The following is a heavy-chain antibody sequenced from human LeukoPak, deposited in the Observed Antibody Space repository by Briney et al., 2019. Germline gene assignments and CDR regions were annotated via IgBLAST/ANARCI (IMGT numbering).Heavy chain of an antibody. D-gene: IGHD3-10*01. CDR3: AKDRGSGTAGDY. CDR1: GFTSSSYG. V-gene: IGHV3-30*18. Sequence: PGGSLRLSCAASGFTSSSYGIHWVRQAPGKGLEWVAVISDDGSNKYYADSVKGRFTISRDNSKNTVYLQMNSLGAEDTAVYYCAKDRGSGTAGDYWGQGTLVTVSS. CDR2: ISDDGSNK. J-gene: IGHJ4*02.